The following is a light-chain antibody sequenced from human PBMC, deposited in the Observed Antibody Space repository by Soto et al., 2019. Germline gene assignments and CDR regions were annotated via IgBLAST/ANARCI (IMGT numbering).Light chain of an antibody. CDR2: LNSDGSH. J-gene: IGLJ2*01. V-gene: IGLV4-69*01. CDR1: SGHSSSA. Sequence: QPVLTQSPSASASLGASVKLTCTLSSGHSSSAIAWHQQQAEKGPRYLMNLNSDGSHRKGDGIPDRFSGSSSGAERYLTISSLQSEDEAEYYCQTWGTGIVVFGGGTKVTVL. CDR3: QTWGTGIVV.